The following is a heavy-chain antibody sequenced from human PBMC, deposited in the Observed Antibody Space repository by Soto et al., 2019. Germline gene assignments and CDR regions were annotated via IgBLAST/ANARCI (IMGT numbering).Heavy chain of an antibody. V-gene: IGHV4-59*08. CDR3: ASSSSSWYYYFMDV. CDR1: GGSINSNY. J-gene: IGHJ6*03. CDR2: IYYTGIT. Sequence: PSETLSLTCTVSGGSINSNYWSWIRQPPGKGLEWIGFIYYTGITKYHPSLQSRVTISLDTSKNQFSLKLTSVTAADTAVYYCASSSSSWYYYFMDVWGKGTTVTVSS. D-gene: IGHD6-6*01.